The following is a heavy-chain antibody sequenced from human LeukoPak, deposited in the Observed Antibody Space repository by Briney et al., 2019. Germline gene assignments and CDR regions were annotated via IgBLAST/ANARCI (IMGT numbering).Heavy chain of an antibody. V-gene: IGHV4-34*01. J-gene: IGHJ4*02. CDR2: INHSGST. CDR3: ARAGPFAGSTVTSYYFDY. D-gene: IGHD4-17*01. Sequence: SETLSLTCAVYGGSFSGYYWSWIRQPPGKGLEWIGEINHSGSTNYNPSLKSRVTISVDTSKYQFSLKLSSVTAADTTVYYCARAGPFAGSTVTSYYFDYWGQGTLVTVSS. CDR1: GGSFSGYY.